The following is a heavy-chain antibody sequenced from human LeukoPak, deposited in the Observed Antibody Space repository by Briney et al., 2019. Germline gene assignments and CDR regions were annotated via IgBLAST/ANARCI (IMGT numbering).Heavy chain of an antibody. J-gene: IGHJ3*02. D-gene: IGHD3-10*01. CDR3: ATQRSGSYYKGAFDI. Sequence: GASVKVSCKVSRYTLTALTMHWVRQAPGKGLEWMGGFDPEDGETTYAQKCQGRVTMTADTSTDTAYMEMSSLRSEDTAVYYCATQRSGSYYKGAFDIWGQGTMVTVSS. V-gene: IGHV1-24*01. CDR1: RYTLTALT. CDR2: FDPEDGET.